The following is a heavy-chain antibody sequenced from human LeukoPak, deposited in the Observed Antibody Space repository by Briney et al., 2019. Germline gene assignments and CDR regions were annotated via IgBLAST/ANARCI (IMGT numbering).Heavy chain of an antibody. D-gene: IGHD6-13*01. CDR3: AREGIAAADTNSFDP. Sequence: ASVKVSCKASGYTFTGYYMHWVRQAPGQGLEWMGWINPNSGGTNYAQKFQGRVTMTRDTSISTAYMELSRLRSDDTAVYYCAREGIAAADTNSFDPWGQGTLVTVSS. CDR2: INPNSGGT. V-gene: IGHV1-2*02. J-gene: IGHJ5*02. CDR1: GYTFTGYY.